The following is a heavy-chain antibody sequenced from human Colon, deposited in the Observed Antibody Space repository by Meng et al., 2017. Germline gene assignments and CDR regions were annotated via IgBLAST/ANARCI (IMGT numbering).Heavy chain of an antibody. V-gene: IGHV3-23*01. CDR2: ISTNGGRR. CDR1: GFTFSSYV. Sequence: GESLKISCAASGFTFSSYVMSWVRQAPGKGLEWVSGISTNGGRRYYADSVKGRFTISRDNSKNMLSLQMSSLRAEDTALYYCAKPTAVENYGAPLDAFHIWGQGTMVTVSS. D-gene: IGHD4-17*01. CDR3: AKPTAVENYGAPLDAFHI. J-gene: IGHJ3*02.